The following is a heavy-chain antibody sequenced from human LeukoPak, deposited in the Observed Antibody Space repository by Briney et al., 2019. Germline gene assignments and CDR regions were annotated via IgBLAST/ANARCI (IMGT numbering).Heavy chain of an antibody. J-gene: IGHJ5*02. CDR3: ARDYGYSYGFGP. CDR1: GGSISSSSYY. D-gene: IGHD5-18*01. CDR2: IYYSGST. V-gene: IGHV4-39*07. Sequence: SETLSLTCTVSGGSISSSSYYWGWIRQPPGKGLEWIVNIYYSGSTYYNPSLKSRVTMSVDTSKNQFSLNLSSVTAADTAVYFCARDYGYSYGFGPWGQGTLVTVSS.